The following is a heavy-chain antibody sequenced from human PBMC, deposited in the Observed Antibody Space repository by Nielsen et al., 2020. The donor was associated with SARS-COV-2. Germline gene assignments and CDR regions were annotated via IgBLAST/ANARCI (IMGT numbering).Heavy chain of an antibody. CDR2: IYYSGST. CDR3: ARGYPITIFGVVITNWFDP. J-gene: IGHJ5*02. Sequence: SETLSLTCAVYGGSFSGYYWSWIRQLPGKGLEWIGYIYYSGSTYYNPSLKSRVIISVDTSKNQSSLELSSVTAADTAVYYCARGYPITIFGVVITNWFDPWGQGTLVTVSS. V-gene: IGHV4-31*11. D-gene: IGHD3-3*01. CDR1: GGSFSGYY.